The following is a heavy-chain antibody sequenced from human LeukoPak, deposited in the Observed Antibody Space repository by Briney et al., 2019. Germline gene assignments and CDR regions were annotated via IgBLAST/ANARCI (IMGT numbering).Heavy chain of an antibody. V-gene: IGHV3-23*01. J-gene: IGHJ3*02. D-gene: IGHD3/OR15-3a*01. CDR2: ISGSGGST. CDR1: GFTFSSYA. CDR3: VREGPRGLAFDI. Sequence: GGSLRLSCAASGFTFSSYAMSWVRQAPGKGLEWVSAISGSGGSTFYADSVKGRFTISRDNSKNTLYLQMNGLRVEDTAVYYCVREGPRGLAFDIWGQGTMVTVSS.